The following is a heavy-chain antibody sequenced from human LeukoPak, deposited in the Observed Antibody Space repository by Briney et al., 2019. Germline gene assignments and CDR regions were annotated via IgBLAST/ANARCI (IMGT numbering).Heavy chain of an antibody. J-gene: IGHJ3*02. V-gene: IGHV4-34*01. Sequence: SETLSLTCAVYGGSFSGYYWSWIRQPPGKGLEWIGEINHSGSTNYNPSLKSRVTISVDTSKNQSSLKLSSVTAADTAVYYCARGSGSYFDAFDIWGQGTMVTVSS. CDR1: GGSFSGYY. D-gene: IGHD1-26*01. CDR2: INHSGST. CDR3: ARGSGSYFDAFDI.